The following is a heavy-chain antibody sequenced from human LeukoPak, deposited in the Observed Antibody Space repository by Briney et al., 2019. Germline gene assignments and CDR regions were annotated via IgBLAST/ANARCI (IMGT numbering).Heavy chain of an antibody. CDR3: ARRGVWNDYGDPGDFDL. J-gene: IGHJ2*01. CDR2: IYYSGST. CDR1: GGSISSSSYY. D-gene: IGHD4-17*01. V-gene: IGHV4-39*01. Sequence: SETLSLTCTVSGGSISSSSYYWGWIRQPPGKGLEWIGSIYYSGSTYYNPSLKSRVTISVDTSKNQFSLKLSTVTAADTAVYYRARRGVWNDYGDPGDFDLWGRGTLVTVSS.